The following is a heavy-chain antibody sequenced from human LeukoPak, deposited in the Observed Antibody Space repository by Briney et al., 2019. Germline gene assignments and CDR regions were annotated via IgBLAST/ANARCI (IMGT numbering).Heavy chain of an antibody. CDR1: GGSISSYY. CDR2: VYYSGST. CDR3: AREGGNSSSWSFDY. J-gene: IGHJ4*02. Sequence: SETLSLTCTVSGGSISSYYWSWIRQPPGKGLEWIGYVYYSGSTYYNPSLKSRVTISVDTSKNQFSLRLSSVTAADTAVYYCAREGGNSSSWSFDYWGQGTLVTVSS. V-gene: IGHV4-59*12. D-gene: IGHD6-13*01.